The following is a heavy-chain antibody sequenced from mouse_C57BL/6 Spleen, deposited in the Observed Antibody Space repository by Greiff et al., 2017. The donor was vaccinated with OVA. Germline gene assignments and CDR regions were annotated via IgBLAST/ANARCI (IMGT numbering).Heavy chain of an antibody. V-gene: IGHV1-42*01. CDR3: ARWGDY. CDR2: INPSTGGT. CDR1: GYLFTGYY. Sequence: VQLQQSGPELVKPGASVKISCKASGYLFTGYYMNWVKQSPEKSLEWIGEINPSTGGTTYNQKFKAKATLTVDKSSSTAYMQLKSLTSEDSAVYYCARWGDYWGQGTSVTVSS. J-gene: IGHJ4*01.